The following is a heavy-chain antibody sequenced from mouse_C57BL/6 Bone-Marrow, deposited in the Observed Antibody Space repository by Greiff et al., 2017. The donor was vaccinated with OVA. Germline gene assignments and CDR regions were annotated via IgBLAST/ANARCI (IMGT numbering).Heavy chain of an antibody. J-gene: IGHJ2*01. CDR3: AREVIFRDYGSRAIDY. V-gene: IGHV14-3*01. CDR1: GFNIKNTY. Sequence: EVQLQQSVAELVRPGASVKLSCTASGFNIKNTYMHWVKQRPEQGLEWIGWIGPANGNTKYAPKFQGKATITTDTSSNTAYLQLSSLTSEDTAIYYCAREVIFRDYGSRAIDYWGQGTTLTVSS. CDR2: IGPANGNT. D-gene: IGHD1-1*01.